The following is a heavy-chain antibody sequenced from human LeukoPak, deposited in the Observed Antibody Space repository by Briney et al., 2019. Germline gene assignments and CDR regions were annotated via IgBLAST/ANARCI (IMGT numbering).Heavy chain of an antibody. J-gene: IGHJ5*02. CDR1: GGSISSGDYY. CDR2: IYYSGST. Sequence: SETLSLTCTVSGGSISSGDYYWRWIRQPPGKGLEWIGYIYYSGSTHYNPSLKSRVTISVDTSKNQFSLKLSSVTAADTAVYYCARVDLALHWFDPWGQGTLVTVSS. CDR3: ARVDLALHWFDP. V-gene: IGHV4-30-4*01.